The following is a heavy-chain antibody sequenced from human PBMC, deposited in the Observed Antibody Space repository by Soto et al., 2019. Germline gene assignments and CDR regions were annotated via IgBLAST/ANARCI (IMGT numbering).Heavy chain of an antibody. CDR1: GFTFSSYG. CDR3: AREGRGGSPPNYFDY. D-gene: IGHD5-12*01. J-gene: IGHJ4*02. Sequence: GGSLRLSCAASGFTFSSYGMNWVRQAPGKGLEWVAVIWYDGRNEYYADSVKGRFTVSRDNSKNTLHLQMNSLRAEDTAVYYCAREGRGGSPPNYFDYWGQGTLVTVSS. CDR2: IWYDGRNE. V-gene: IGHV3-33*01.